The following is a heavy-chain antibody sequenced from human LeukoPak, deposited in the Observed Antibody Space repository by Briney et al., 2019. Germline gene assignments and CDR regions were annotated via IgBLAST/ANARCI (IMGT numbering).Heavy chain of an antibody. CDR3: ARGPGLRYFDWGLFGGTTGWFGP. J-gene: IGHJ5*02. D-gene: IGHD3-9*01. CDR2: INHSGST. CDR1: GGSFSGYY. V-gene: IGHV4-34*01. Sequence: SETLSLTCAVYGGSFSGYYWSWIRQPPGKGLEWIGEINHSGSTNYNPSLKSRVTMSVDTSKNQFSLKLSSVTAADTAVYYCARGPGLRYFDWGLFGGTTGWFGPWGQGTLVTVSS.